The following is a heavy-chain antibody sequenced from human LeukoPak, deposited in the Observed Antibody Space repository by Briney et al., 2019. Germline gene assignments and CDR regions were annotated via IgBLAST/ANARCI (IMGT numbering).Heavy chain of an antibody. Sequence: AGGSLRLSCAASGFTLSSYSMNWVRQAPGKGLEWVSYISSSSSTIYYADSVKGRFTISRDNAKNSLYLQMNSLRAEDTAVYYCARTNYDFWSGYASVWGQGTLVTVSS. CDR2: ISSSSSTI. CDR1: GFTLSSYS. CDR3: ARTNYDFWSGYASV. J-gene: IGHJ4*02. V-gene: IGHV3-48*01. D-gene: IGHD3-3*01.